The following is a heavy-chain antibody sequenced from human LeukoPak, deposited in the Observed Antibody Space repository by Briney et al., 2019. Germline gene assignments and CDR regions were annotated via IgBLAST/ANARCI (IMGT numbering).Heavy chain of an antibody. V-gene: IGHV1-2*02. Sequence: AAVKVSCKSSGFTFTDHYIHWVRQGPGQGLEWMGYIGPHSTFTSSPQEFQGRVTMTRDASMSTAYMELTRLTSDDTAVYYCVREGEGPLSKDFDYWGQGTLVTVSS. J-gene: IGHJ4*02. CDR2: IGPHSTFT. CDR1: GFTFTDHY. CDR3: VREGEGPLSKDFDY. D-gene: IGHD2/OR15-2a*01.